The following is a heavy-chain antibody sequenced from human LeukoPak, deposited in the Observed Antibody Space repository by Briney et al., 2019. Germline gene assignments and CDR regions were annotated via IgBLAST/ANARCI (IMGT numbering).Heavy chain of an antibody. V-gene: IGHV1-46*01. D-gene: IGHD5-18*01. J-gene: IGHJ4*02. Sequence: ASVKVSCKASGYTFTSYYMHWVRQAPGQGLEWMGIINPSDGSTSYAQKFQGRVTMTRDTSTSTVYMELSSLRSEDTAVYYCAREFGYSYGSLTKSDYWGQGTLVTVSS. CDR1: GYTFTSYY. CDR2: INPSDGST. CDR3: AREFGYSYGSLTKSDY.